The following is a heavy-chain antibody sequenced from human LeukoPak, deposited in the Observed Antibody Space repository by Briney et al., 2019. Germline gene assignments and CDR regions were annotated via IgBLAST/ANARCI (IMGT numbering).Heavy chain of an antibody. J-gene: IGHJ4*02. Sequence: PGGSLRLSCTVSGFTVSSNSMSWVRQAPGKGLEWVSFIYSDNTHYSDSVTGRFTISRDNFKNTLYLQMNSLRAEDTAVYYCARRAGAYSHPYDYWGQGTLVTVSS. CDR3: ARRAGAYSHPYDY. V-gene: IGHV3-53*01. CDR1: GFTVSSNS. D-gene: IGHD4/OR15-4a*01. CDR2: IYSDNT.